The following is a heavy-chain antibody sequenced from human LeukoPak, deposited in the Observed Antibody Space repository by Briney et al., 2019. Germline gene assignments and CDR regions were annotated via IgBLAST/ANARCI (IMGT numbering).Heavy chain of an antibody. V-gene: IGHV3-7*01. J-gene: IGHJ4*02. D-gene: IGHD7-27*01. Sequence: GGSLRLSCAASGFTFSSYWMSWVRQAPGKGLEWLANIKEDGSEKYSVDSLKGRFTISRDNAENSLYLQMNSLRAEDTAVYYCARDLPNWGFGHWGQGTLVTVSS. CDR2: IKEDGSEK. CDR3: ARDLPNWGFGH. CDR1: GFTFSSYW.